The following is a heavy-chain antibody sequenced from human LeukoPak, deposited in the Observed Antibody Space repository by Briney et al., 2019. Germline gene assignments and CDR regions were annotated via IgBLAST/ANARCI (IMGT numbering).Heavy chain of an antibody. CDR2: IYYSGST. CDR1: GGSIGSGDYY. V-gene: IGHV4-30-4*01. CDR3: ARANYDSSGYYQRLTWFDP. J-gene: IGHJ5*02. D-gene: IGHD3-22*01. Sequence: PSQTLSLTCTVSGGSIGSGDYYWSWSRQPPGKGLEWIGYIYYSGSTYYNPSLKSRVTISVDTSKNQFSLKLSSVTAADTAVYYCARANYDSSGYYQRLTWFDPWGQGTLVTVSS.